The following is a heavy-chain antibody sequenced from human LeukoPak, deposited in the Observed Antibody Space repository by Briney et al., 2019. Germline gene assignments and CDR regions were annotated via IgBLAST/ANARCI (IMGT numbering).Heavy chain of an antibody. D-gene: IGHD3-9*01. J-gene: IGHJ4*02. CDR1: GFTFSDYY. Sequence: PGGSLRLSCAASGFTFSDYYMSWIRQAPGKGLEWVSYISSSGSTIYYADSVKGRFTISRDNAKNSLYLQMNSLRAEDTAVYYCARDSGYFDWFLRKNYFDYWGQGTLVTVSS. CDR3: ARDSGYFDWFLRKNYFDY. CDR2: ISSSGSTI. V-gene: IGHV3-11*01.